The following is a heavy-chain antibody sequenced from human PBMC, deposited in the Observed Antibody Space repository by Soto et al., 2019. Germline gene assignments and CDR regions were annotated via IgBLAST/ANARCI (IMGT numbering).Heavy chain of an antibody. V-gene: IGHV1-46*03. CDR2: INPNGGST. CDR1: GYSFTSQY. Sequence: QVQLVQSGAEVKKPGASVKISCEASGYSFTSQYVHWVRQAPGQGLEWMGIINPNGGSTTYAQKFQGRVTMTGATSKSTGYMERGSLTSEDPAVYYCAREQGLRPGGGGTEPLDIWGQGTMVTVAS. J-gene: IGHJ3*02. D-gene: IGHD6-25*01. CDR3: AREQGLRPGGGGTEPLDI.